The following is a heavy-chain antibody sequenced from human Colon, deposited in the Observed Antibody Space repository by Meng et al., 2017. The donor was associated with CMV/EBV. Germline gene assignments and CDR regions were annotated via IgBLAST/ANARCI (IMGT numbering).Heavy chain of an antibody. D-gene: IGHD2-2*01. CDR3: ARTTSTTCYDY. Sequence: GESLKISCAASGFTFSDSAMSWVRQTPTKGLEWVSAISNGGGSTFYADSVKGRFTISRDNAKSSLFLQMNSLRVEDTAVYYCARTTSTTCYDYWGQGTLVTVSS. J-gene: IGHJ4*02. CDR2: ISNGGGST. CDR1: GFTFSDSA. V-gene: IGHV3-23*01.